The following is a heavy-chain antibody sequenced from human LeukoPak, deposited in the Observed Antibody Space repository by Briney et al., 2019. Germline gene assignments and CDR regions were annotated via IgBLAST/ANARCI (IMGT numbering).Heavy chain of an antibody. J-gene: IGHJ6*03. V-gene: IGHV3-23*01. Sequence: GGSLRLSCAASGFTFSSYAMSWVRQAPGKGLEWVSAISCSGGSTYYADSVKGRFTISRDNSKNTLYLQMNGLRAEDTAVYYCARAFPRKTYYDFWSGPEFYYYYMDVWGKGTTVTVSS. CDR3: ARAFPRKTYYDFWSGPEFYYYYMDV. CDR1: GFTFSSYA. CDR2: ISCSGGST. D-gene: IGHD3-3*01.